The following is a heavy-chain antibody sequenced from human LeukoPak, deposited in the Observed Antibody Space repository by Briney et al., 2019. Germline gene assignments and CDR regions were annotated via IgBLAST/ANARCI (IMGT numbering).Heavy chain of an antibody. CDR3: AKGRLRSFPYYFDY. D-gene: IGHD4-17*01. Sequence: GGSLRLSCAASGFTFSSYAMSWVRQAPGKGLEWVSAISGSGGSTYYADSVKGRFTNSRDNSKNTLYLQMNSLRAEDTAVYYCAKGRLRSFPYYFDYWGQGTLVTVSP. V-gene: IGHV3-23*01. CDR1: GFTFSSYA. CDR2: ISGSGGST. J-gene: IGHJ4*02.